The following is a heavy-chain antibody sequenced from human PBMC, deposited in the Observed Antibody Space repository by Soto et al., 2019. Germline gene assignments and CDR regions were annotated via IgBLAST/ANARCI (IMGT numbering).Heavy chain of an antibody. J-gene: IGHJ3*02. V-gene: IGHV1-18*01. CDR1: GYTFTSHG. Sequence: QDQLVQSGAEVKKPGASVKVSCKSSGYTFTSHGFAWVRQAPGQGLEWMGWISTYNGKTDYAQKFQGRVTMTADTRTSTGYMELSSLRSDDTAVYYWARLLTEGATYREDAFDIWGQGTQVTVSS. CDR3: ARLLTEGATYREDAFDI. D-gene: IGHD1-26*01. CDR2: ISTYNGKT.